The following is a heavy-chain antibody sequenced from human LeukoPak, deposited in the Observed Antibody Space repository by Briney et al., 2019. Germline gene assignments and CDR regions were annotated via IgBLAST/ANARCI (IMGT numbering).Heavy chain of an antibody. D-gene: IGHD3-10*01. Sequence: ASVKVSCKASGYTITTYAITWVRQAPGQGLEWMGWIRANNGNTNYAQKLQGRVTMTTDTSTSTAYMELRSLRSDDTAVYYCARGRLLWFGEKYYMDVWGKGTTVTISS. CDR2: IRANNGNT. J-gene: IGHJ6*03. V-gene: IGHV1-18*01. CDR3: ARGRLLWFGEKYYMDV. CDR1: GYTITTYA.